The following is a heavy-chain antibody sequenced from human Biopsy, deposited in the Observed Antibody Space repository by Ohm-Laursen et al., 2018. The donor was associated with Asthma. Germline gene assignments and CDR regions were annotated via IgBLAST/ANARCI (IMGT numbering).Heavy chain of an antibody. CDR2: VFYSGTT. D-gene: IGHD4-17*01. CDR3: ARVASYGDVYFSIDV. J-gene: IGHJ6*02. CDR1: GAYIGTPDYH. V-gene: IGHV4-30-4*02. Sequence: SDTLSLTCAVSGAYIGTPDYHWSWIRQSPGKGLEWIGFVFYSGTTHYSRSLERRLYISIDTARNEFSMRLRSLTAADTAVYFCARVASYGDVYFSIDVWGPGNTVVVS.